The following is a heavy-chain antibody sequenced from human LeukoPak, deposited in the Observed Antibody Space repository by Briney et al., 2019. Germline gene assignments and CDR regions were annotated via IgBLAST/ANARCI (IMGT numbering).Heavy chain of an antibody. CDR3: ASGYYYDTSGHNYFQH. D-gene: IGHD3-22*01. J-gene: IGHJ4*02. Sequence: GGSLRLSCAASGFTFSAYPLHWVRQAPGKGLEWVAVISYDGSNKYGDSVKGRFTVSRDNSKNTLYLQMDSLRAEDTAVYYCASGYYYDTSGHNYFQHWGQGTLVTVSS. CDR1: GFTFSAYP. V-gene: IGHV3-30-3*01. CDR2: ISYDGSNK.